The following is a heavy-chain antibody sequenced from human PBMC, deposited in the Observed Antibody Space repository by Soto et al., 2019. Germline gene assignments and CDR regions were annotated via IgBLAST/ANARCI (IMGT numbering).Heavy chain of an antibody. CDR1: GDSINNRSYY. CDR2: IYYSGST. V-gene: IGHV4-39*07. D-gene: IGHD5-12*01. Sequence: SETLSLTCTVTGDSINNRSYYWGWIRQPPGKGLEWIGSIYYSGSTYNNPSLKSRVSMSVDTSKNQFSLKLRSVTASDTAMYYCAIILSGSPFDYWGQGTLVTVSS. J-gene: IGHJ4*02. CDR3: AIILSGSPFDY.